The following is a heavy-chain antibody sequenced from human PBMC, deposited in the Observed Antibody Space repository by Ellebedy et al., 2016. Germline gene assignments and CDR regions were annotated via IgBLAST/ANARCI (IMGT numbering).Heavy chain of an antibody. D-gene: IGHD2-15*01. V-gene: IGHV1-69*13. Sequence: SVKVSXXASGGTFSSYAISWVRQAPGQGLEWMGGIIPIFGTANYAQKFQGRVTITADESTSTAYMELSSLRSEDTAVYYCARVVAATPVPWFDPWGQGTLVTVSS. CDR2: IIPIFGTA. CDR3: ARVVAATPVPWFDP. CDR1: GGTFSSYA. J-gene: IGHJ5*02.